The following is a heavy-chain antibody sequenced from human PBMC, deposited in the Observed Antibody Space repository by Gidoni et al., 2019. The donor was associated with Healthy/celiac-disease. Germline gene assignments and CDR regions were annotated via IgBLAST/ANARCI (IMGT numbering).Heavy chain of an antibody. J-gene: IGHJ4*02. CDR3: ARGPPHIHDSSGYSFDY. D-gene: IGHD3-22*01. CDR2: IYYSGGT. V-gene: IGHV4-31*03. CDR1: GGSVSSGGYY. Sequence: QVQLQESGPGLVKPSQTLSLTCTVSGGSVSSGGYYWRWIRQHPGKGLEWIGYIYYSGGTYYNPSLKSRVTISVDTSKNQFSLKLSSVTAADTAVYYCARGPPHIHDSSGYSFDYWGQGTLVTVSS.